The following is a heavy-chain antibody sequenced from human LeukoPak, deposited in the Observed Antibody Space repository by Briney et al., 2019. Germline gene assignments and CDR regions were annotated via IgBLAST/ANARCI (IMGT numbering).Heavy chain of an antibody. CDR2: ISSNGGST. J-gene: IGHJ5*02. D-gene: IGHD3-10*01. Sequence: GGSLRLSCAASGFTFSSYAMHWVRQAPGKGLEYVSAISSNGGSTYYANSVKGRFTISRDNSKNTLYLQMGSLRAEDTAVYYCARGQRGYGSGSYYNLWGQGTLVTVSS. CDR3: ARGQRGYGSGSYYNL. V-gene: IGHV3-64*01. CDR1: GFTFSSYA.